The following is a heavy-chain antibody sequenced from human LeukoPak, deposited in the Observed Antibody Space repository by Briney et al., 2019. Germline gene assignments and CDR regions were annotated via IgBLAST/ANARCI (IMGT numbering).Heavy chain of an antibody. Sequence: SVKVSCKSSGYTFTSYAISWVRQAPGQGLEWMGGIIPIFGTANYAQKFQGRVTITADKSTSTAYMELSSLRSEDTAVYYCARGVWGDFWSGYSNGGGYYYMDVWGKGTTVTVSS. V-gene: IGHV1-69*06. CDR2: IIPIFGTA. D-gene: IGHD3-3*01. J-gene: IGHJ6*03. CDR3: ARGVWGDFWSGYSNGGGYYYMDV. CDR1: GYTFTSYA.